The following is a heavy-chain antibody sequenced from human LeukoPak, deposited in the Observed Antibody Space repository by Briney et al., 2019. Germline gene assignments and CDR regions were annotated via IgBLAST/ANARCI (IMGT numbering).Heavy chain of an antibody. V-gene: IGHV3-11*01. Sequence: PGGSLRLSCAVSGLTFSDYYMSWTRQAPGKGPELVSYISPSGSSLFYVDSVKGRFTISRDNAKNSLYLQMNSLRAEDTAVYYCARGGVGFIHDYWGQGTLVTVSS. CDR3: ARGGVGFIHDY. CDR1: GLTFSDYY. J-gene: IGHJ4*02. D-gene: IGHD3-16*01. CDR2: ISPSGSSL.